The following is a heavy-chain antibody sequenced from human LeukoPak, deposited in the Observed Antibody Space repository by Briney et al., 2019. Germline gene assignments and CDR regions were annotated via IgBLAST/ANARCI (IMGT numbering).Heavy chain of an antibody. J-gene: IGHJ4*02. V-gene: IGHV3-7*01. CDR1: GFIFSRNW. CDR3: AKVAKYYYGSETYYFFEH. D-gene: IGHD3-10*01. Sequence: GGSLRLSCAASGFIFSRNWMSWVRQAPGKGLEWVANIKQDGTEKYYVDSVKGRFTISRDNAKNSLYLQMNSLRVEDTAVYYCAKVAKYYYGSETYYFFEHWGQGTPVTASS. CDR2: IKQDGTEK.